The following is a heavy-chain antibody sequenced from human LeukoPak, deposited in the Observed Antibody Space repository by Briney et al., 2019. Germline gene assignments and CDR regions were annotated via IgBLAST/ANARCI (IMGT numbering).Heavy chain of an antibody. V-gene: IGHV3-53*01. Sequence: GGSLRLSCAASGFTVSSNYMSWVRQAPGKGLGWVSVIYSGGSTYYADSVKGRFTISRDNSKNTLYLQMNSLRAEDTAVYYCARIVQLGWFDPWGQGTLVTVSS. D-gene: IGHD5-18*01. CDR1: GFTVSSNY. CDR3: ARIVQLGWFDP. CDR2: IYSGGST. J-gene: IGHJ5*02.